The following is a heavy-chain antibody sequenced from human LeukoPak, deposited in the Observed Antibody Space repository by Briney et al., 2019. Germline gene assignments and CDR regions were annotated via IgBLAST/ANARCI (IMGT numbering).Heavy chain of an antibody. Sequence: SETLSLTCTVSGGSISSHYWSWIRQPPGKGLEWIGYIYYSGSTNYNPSLKSRVTISVDTSKNQFSLKLSSVTAADTAVYYCARVAVESDIDYWGQGTLVTVSS. CDR3: ARVAVESDIDY. V-gene: IGHV4-59*11. D-gene: IGHD2-21*02. CDR1: GGSISSHY. CDR2: IYYSGST. J-gene: IGHJ4*02.